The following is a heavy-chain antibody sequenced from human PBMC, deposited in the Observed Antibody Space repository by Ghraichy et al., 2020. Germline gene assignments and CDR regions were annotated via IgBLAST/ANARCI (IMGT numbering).Heavy chain of an antibody. CDR1: GDSISSGSYY. D-gene: IGHD3-9*01. CDR2: IYYSGRT. J-gene: IGHJ3*01. V-gene: IGHV4-39*01. Sequence: SQTLSLTCTVSGDSISSGSYYWGWIRQPPGKGLEWIGSIYYSGRTHYKLSLKSRVTISVDTSKNQFSLKLSSVTAADTAVYYCARQGYDILTGRLDAFDVWGQGTTVTVSS. CDR3: ARQGYDILTGRLDAFDV.